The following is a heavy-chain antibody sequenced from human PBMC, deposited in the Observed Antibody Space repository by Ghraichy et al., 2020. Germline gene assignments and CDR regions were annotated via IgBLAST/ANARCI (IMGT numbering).Heavy chain of an antibody. Sequence: GESLNISCAASGFSFSTFGMHWVRQAPGKGLEWVAFISKDGSLEFYADSLKGRVTISRDTSKNILLLQMNSLRLEDTALYYCAKDDPVLEYWGQGTPVTVSS. V-gene: IGHV3-30*02. CDR2: ISKDGSLE. CDR1: GFSFSTFG. D-gene: IGHD2-2*01. CDR3: AKDDPVLEY. J-gene: IGHJ4*02.